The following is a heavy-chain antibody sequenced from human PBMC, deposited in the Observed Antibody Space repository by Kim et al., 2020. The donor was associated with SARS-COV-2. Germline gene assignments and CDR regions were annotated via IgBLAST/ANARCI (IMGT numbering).Heavy chain of an antibody. V-gene: IGHV1-69*13. Sequence: SVKVSCKASGGTFSSYAISWVRQAPGQGLEWMGGIIPILGTANYAQKFQGRVTITADESTSTAYMELSSLRSEDTAVYYCARGKGARDAFDIWGQGTMVTVSS. CDR3: ARGKGARDAFDI. CDR2: IIPILGTA. J-gene: IGHJ3*02. CDR1: GGTFSSYA.